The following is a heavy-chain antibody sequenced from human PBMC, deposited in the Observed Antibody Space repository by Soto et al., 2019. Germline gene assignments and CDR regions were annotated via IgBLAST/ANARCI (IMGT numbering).Heavy chain of an antibody. CDR3: AKAGTSWNYYYYVMDV. J-gene: IGHJ6*02. CDR2: IGGRGVTT. Sequence: GGSLRLSCAASGFTFSTYAMSWVRQAPGKGLEWVSAIGGRGVTTFYADSVKGRFTISRDSSTNTLYLQMNTLRAEDTAVYYCAKAGTSWNYYYYVMDVWGQGTTVTVSS. V-gene: IGHV3-23*01. CDR1: GFTFSTYA. D-gene: IGHD6-13*01.